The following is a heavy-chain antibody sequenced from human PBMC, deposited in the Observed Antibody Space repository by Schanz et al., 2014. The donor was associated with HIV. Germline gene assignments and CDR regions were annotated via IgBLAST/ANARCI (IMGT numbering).Heavy chain of an antibody. CDR1: GYTFTGYF. V-gene: IGHV1-2*02. J-gene: IGHJ5*02. Sequence: VQLLQSGAEVKKPGASVKVSCKTSGYTFTGYFMHWVRQAPGQGLEWMGWINPNSGGTNYAQKFQGRVTMTRDTSISTAYMEMRRLRSDDTAVYYCARDVSVDCTGINNCYTRKWFDPWGQGTLVTVSS. CDR3: ARDVSVDCTGINNCYTRKWFDP. CDR2: INPNSGGT. D-gene: IGHD2-2*02.